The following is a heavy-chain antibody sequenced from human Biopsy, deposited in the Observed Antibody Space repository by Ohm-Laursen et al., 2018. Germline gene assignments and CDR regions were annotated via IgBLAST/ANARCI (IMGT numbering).Heavy chain of an antibody. J-gene: IGHJ6*02. CDR2: ISETSSHI. D-gene: IGHD6-6*01. V-gene: IGHV3-21*01. CDR3: ARDSSRRAREGGMDV. Sequence: SLRFSCAASGFSVSSYDMNWVRQAPGKGLEWISYISETSSHIYDADSVRGRFTVARDIAKNSLYLQLNNLRVEDTAVYYCARDSSRRAREGGMDVWGQGTTVTVSS. CDR1: GFSVSSYD.